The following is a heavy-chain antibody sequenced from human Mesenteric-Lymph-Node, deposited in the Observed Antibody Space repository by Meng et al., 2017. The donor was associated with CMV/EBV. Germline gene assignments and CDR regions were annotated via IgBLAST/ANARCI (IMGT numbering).Heavy chain of an antibody. V-gene: IGHV1-2*02. CDR1: GYTFTGYY. CDR3: ARATIFGVVTRYYFDY. D-gene: IGHD3-3*01. CDR2: INPNSGGT. Sequence: ASVKVSCKASGYTFTGYYMHWVRQAPGQGLEWMGWINPNSGGTNYAQKFQGRVTMTRDTSISTAYMELSRLRSDDTAVYYCARATIFGVVTRYYFDYWGQGTLVTVSS. J-gene: IGHJ4*02.